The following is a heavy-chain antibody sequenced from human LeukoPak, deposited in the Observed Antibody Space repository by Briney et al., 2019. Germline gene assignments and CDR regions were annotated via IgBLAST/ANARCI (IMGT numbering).Heavy chain of an antibody. CDR2: IIPILGIA. V-gene: IGHV1-69*04. Sequence: GSSVKVSCKASGGTFSSYAISWVRQAPGQGLEWMGRIIPILGIANYAQKFQGRVTITADESTSTAYMELSSLRSEDTAVYYCARCPLSSIAAAGRPDYYMDVWGKGTTVTVSS. CDR3: ARCPLSSIAAAGRPDYYMDV. CDR1: GGTFSSYA. D-gene: IGHD6-13*01. J-gene: IGHJ6*03.